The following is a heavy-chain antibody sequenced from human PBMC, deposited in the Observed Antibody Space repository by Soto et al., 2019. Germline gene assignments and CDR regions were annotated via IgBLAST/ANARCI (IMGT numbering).Heavy chain of an antibody. J-gene: IGHJ5*01. V-gene: IGHV1-69*10. Sequence: ASVKVSCKASGGTFSSYAISWVRQAPGQGLEWMGGLIPSLGITNYAQQFQGGVTITADKSQSTAYMELSSLRSEDTAVYCLARGEVSGSGGLNLFDAWGQGTLVTVSS. CDR1: GGTFSSYA. D-gene: IGHD3-10*01. CDR2: LIPSLGIT. CDR3: ARGEVSGSGGLNLFDA.